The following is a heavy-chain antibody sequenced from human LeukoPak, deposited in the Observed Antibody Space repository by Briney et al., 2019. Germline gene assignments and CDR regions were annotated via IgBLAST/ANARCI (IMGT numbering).Heavy chain of an antibody. CDR3: ARELVRGVIGAFDI. D-gene: IGHD3-10*01. J-gene: IGHJ3*02. V-gene: IGHV4-59*01. CDR2: IYDSGST. CDR1: GGSIREYY. Sequence: PSETLSLTCTVSGGSIREYYLSWIRQPPGKGLEWIGYIYDSGSTNYNPSLKSRVTISVDTSKNHFSLKLSSVTAADTAVYYCARELVRGVIGAFDIWSQGTVVTVSS.